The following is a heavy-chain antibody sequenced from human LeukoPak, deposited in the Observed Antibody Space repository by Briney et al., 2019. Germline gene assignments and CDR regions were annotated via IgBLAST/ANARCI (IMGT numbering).Heavy chain of an antibody. J-gene: IGHJ4*02. CDR2: IDTDEGST. CDR3: ARDGSLPDY. Sequence: SGGSLRLSCAASGFTFSSYWMHWVRQAPGKGLVWVSRIDTDEGSTSYADSVKGRFTIPRDNAKNTLYLQMNSLKAEDTAVYYCARDGSLPDYWGQGTLVTVSS. CDR1: GFTFSSYW. V-gene: IGHV3-74*01.